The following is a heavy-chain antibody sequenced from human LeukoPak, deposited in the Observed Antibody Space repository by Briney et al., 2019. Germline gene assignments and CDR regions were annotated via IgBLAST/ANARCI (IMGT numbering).Heavy chain of an antibody. V-gene: IGHV3-23*01. D-gene: IGHD6-19*01. CDR1: GFPFSNYV. CDR3: AKYSSTYRDY. J-gene: IGHJ4*02. CDR2: VSGGGGRSST. Sequence: GGSLRLSCVASGFPFSNYVMSWVRQAPGKGLEWVSGVSGGGGRSSTYYADSVKGRFTISRDNAKNTMYLQMNSLSAEDTAVYYCAKYSSTYRDYWGQGTLVTVSS.